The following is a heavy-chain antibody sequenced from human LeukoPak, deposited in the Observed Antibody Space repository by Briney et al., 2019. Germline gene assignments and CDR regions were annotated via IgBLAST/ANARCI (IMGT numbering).Heavy chain of an antibody. J-gene: IGHJ4*02. D-gene: IGHD5-24*01. CDR1: GYTFTSYY. V-gene: IGHV1-2*02. Sequence: ASVKVSCKASGYTFTSYYMHWVRQAPGQGLEWMGWINPNSGGTNYAQKFQGRVTMTRDTSISTAYMELSRLRSDDTAVYYCARAREMATIAIDYWGQGTLVTVSS. CDR3: ARAREMATIAIDY. CDR2: INPNSGGT.